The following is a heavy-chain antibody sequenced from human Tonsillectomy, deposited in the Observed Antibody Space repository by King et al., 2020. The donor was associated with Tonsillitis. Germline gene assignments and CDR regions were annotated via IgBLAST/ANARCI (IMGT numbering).Heavy chain of an antibody. V-gene: IGHV3-23*04. CDR1: GFTFSSYA. CDR2: ICGSGGDP. J-gene: IGHJ4*02. CDR3: AEEFGEHFDY. Sequence: VQLVESGGGLVQPGGSLRLSCAASGFTFSSYAMSWVRQAPGKGLEWVSAICGSGGDPDYADSVKARFTISRDNSKNTLYLQMNSLRAEDTAVYYCAEEFGEHFDYWGQGTLVTVSS. D-gene: IGHD3-10*01.